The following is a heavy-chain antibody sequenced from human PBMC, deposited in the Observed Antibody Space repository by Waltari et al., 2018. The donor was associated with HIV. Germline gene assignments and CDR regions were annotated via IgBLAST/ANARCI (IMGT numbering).Heavy chain of an antibody. CDR1: GGSISSYY. Sequence: QVQLQESGPGLVKPSETLSLTCTVSGGSISSYYWSWIRQPAGKGLEWIGRIYTSESTNYNPSLKSRVTMSVDTSKNQFSLKLCSVTAADTAVYYCARAYLGWSSNWFDPWGQGTLVTVSS. V-gene: IGHV4-4*07. J-gene: IGHJ5*02. D-gene: IGHD7-27*01. CDR3: ARAYLGWSSNWFDP. CDR2: IYTSEST.